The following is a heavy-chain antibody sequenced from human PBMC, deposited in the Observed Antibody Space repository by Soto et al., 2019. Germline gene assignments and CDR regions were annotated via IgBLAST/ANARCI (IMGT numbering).Heavy chain of an antibody. V-gene: IGHV1-18*04. CDR2: IKVVSGYT. Sequence: QLQLVQSAAEVKKPGASVRVSCKAYGYPFIKYGISWIRQAPEQGLEWMGWIKVVSGYTNYAQKFQGRVTMTADTSSDTAFMELRSLRLDDTAVYFCATSYDTGFDPWGQGTLVSVSS. CDR1: GYPFIKYG. D-gene: IGHD3-9*01. J-gene: IGHJ5*02. CDR3: ATSYDTGFDP.